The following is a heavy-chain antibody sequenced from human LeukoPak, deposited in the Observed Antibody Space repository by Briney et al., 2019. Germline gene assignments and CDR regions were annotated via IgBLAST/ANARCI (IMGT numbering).Heavy chain of an antibody. Sequence: SETLSLTCTVSGGSISSYYWSWIRQPPGKGLEWIGYIYYSGSTNYNPSLKSRVTISVDTSKNQFSLKLSSVTAADTAVYYCARGNYYDSSGIDYWGPGTLVTVSS. V-gene: IGHV4-59*01. D-gene: IGHD3-22*01. CDR1: GGSISSYY. J-gene: IGHJ4*02. CDR2: IYYSGST. CDR3: ARGNYYDSSGIDY.